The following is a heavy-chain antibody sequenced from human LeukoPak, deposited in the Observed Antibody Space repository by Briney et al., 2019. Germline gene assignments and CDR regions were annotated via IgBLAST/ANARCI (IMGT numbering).Heavy chain of an antibody. CDR3: ARSPTPDSSGYYSDY. V-gene: IGHV5-51*01. Sequence: GESLKISCKGSGYSFTSYWIGWVRPMPGKGLEWMGIIYPGDSDTRYSPSFQGQVTISADKSISTAYLQWSSLKASDTAMYYCARSPTPDSSGYYSDYWGQGTLVTVSS. D-gene: IGHD3-22*01. J-gene: IGHJ4*02. CDR2: IYPGDSDT. CDR1: GYSFTSYW.